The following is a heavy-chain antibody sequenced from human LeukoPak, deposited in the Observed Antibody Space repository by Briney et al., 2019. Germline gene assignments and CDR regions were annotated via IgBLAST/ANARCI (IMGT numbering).Heavy chain of an antibody. J-gene: IGHJ4*02. V-gene: IGHV3-23*01. Sequence: GGSLRLSCAASGFTFSSYAMSWIRQAPGKGLEWVSAISGSGGSTYYADSVKGRFTISRDNSKNTLYLQMNSLRAEDTAVYYCAKNRDYYTTHDYWGQGTLVTVSS. CDR3: AKNRDYYTTHDY. CDR1: GFTFSSYA. D-gene: IGHD3-22*01. CDR2: ISGSGGST.